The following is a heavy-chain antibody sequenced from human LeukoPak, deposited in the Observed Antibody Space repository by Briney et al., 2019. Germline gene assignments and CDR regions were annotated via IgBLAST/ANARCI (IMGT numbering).Heavy chain of an antibody. CDR1: GYTFTSYG. Sequence: ASVKVSCKASGYTFTSYGISWVRQAPGQGLEWMGWISAYNGNTNYAQKLQGRVTMTTDTSTSTAYMELRSLRSDDTAVYYCVRVGATKVYYYYXXXDVWGQGTTVTVSS. CDR2: ISAYNGNT. D-gene: IGHD1-26*01. V-gene: IGHV1-18*01. CDR3: VRVGATKVYYYYXXXDV. J-gene: IGHJ6*02.